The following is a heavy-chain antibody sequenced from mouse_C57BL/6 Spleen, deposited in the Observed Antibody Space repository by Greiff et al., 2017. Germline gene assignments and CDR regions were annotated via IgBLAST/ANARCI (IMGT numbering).Heavy chain of an antibody. CDR1: GFTFSDYY. CDR2: INYDGSST. V-gene: IGHV5-16*01. Sequence: EVMLVESEGGLVQPGSSMKLSCTASGFTFSDYYMAWVRQVPEKGLEWVANINYDGSSTYYLDSLKSRFIISRDNAKNILYLQMSSLKSEDTATYYCARAFHYYFDSWGQGTTRPVSS. CDR3: ARAFHYYFDS. D-gene: IGHD1-1*02. J-gene: IGHJ2*01.